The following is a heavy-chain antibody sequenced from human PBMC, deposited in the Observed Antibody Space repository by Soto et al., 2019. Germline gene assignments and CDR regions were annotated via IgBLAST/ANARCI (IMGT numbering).Heavy chain of an antibody. D-gene: IGHD1-1*01. Sequence: QVQLVQSGTEVKKPGASVKFSCKASGYIMTTYGVSWVRQAPGQGLEWVGWISAYNDHTNYAQKFQGRVTMTTDTSTSTAYMELRSLRSDDTAVYYCARGTYFDYWGQGTLVTVSS. CDR3: ARGTYFDY. V-gene: IGHV1-18*01. J-gene: IGHJ4*02. CDR1: GYIMTTYG. CDR2: ISAYNDHT.